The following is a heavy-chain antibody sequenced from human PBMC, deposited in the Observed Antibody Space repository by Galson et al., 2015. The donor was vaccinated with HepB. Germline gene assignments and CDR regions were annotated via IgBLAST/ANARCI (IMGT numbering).Heavy chain of an antibody. Sequence: SLRLSCAASGFTFGDYAMNWLRQGPGKGLEWVGLIGSKVYGGTTEYAASVKGRFIISRADSKNIAYLQMNSLKTEDTAVYYCTRDRFFHALDIWGQGTMVTVSS. CDR2: IGSKVYGGTT. CDR1: GFTFGDYA. J-gene: IGHJ3*02. V-gene: IGHV3-49*03. CDR3: TRDRFFHALDI. D-gene: IGHD3-3*01.